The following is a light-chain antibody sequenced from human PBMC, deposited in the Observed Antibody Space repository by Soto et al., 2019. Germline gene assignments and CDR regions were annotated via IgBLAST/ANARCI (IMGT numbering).Light chain of an antibody. CDR1: QSVTTF. CDR2: DVS. J-gene: IGKJ4*01. Sequence: EIVLTQSPVTLSLSPGERATLSCRASQSVTTFLAWYQQKPGQAPRLLIHDVSSRATGIPARFSGSGSGTDFTLTISSLEPEDFAVYYCQQRINWPLTFGGGTKVEIK. CDR3: QQRINWPLT. V-gene: IGKV3-11*01.